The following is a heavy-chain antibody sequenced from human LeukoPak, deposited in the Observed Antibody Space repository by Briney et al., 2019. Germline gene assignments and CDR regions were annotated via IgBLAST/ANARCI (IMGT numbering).Heavy chain of an antibody. CDR3: ARASNPSYYDILTGYYMDV. CDR1: GFTFSSYA. V-gene: IGHV3-7*04. Sequence: PGRSLRLSCAASGFTFSSYAMSWVRQAPGKGLEWVANIKQDGSEKFYVDSVKGRFTISRDNAKNSLYLQMNSLRAEDTAVYYCARASNPSYYDILTGYYMDVWGKGTPVAVSS. CDR2: IKQDGSEK. J-gene: IGHJ6*03. D-gene: IGHD3-9*01.